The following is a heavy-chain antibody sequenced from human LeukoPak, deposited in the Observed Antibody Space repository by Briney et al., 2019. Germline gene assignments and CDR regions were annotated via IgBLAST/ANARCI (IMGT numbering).Heavy chain of an antibody. D-gene: IGHD4-17*01. CDR1: GFTFSSYA. CDR2: ISVGGGST. CDR3: AKGGDLRTTVTFVHY. Sequence: GGSLRLSCAASGFTFSSYAMSWVRQAPGKGLEWVSTISVGGGSTYYGDSVKGRFTISRDNSKDTLYLQMNGLRVEDTAVYYCAKGGDLRTTVTFVHYWGQGTLVTVSS. J-gene: IGHJ4*02. V-gene: IGHV3-23*01.